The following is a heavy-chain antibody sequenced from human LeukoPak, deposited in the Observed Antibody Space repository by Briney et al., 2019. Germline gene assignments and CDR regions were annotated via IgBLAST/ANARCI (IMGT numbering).Heavy chain of an antibody. V-gene: IGHV4-39*07. D-gene: IGHD7-27*01. CDR1: GGSISSNYY. Sequence: PSETLSLTCTVSGGSISSNYYWGWIRPPPGKGLEWIGNIYYSGSTYYSPSLKSRVTISIDTSKNQFSLKLSSLTAADTAVYYCARSHWGPFGSRIANWFDPWGRGTLVSVSS. J-gene: IGHJ5*02. CDR3: ARSHWGPFGSRIANWFDP. CDR2: IYYSGST.